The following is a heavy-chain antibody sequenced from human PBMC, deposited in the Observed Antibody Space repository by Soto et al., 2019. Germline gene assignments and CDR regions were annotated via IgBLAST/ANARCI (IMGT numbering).Heavy chain of an antibody. Sequence: GGSLRLSCAASGFTFSSYSMNWVHQAPGKGLEWVSSISSSSSYIYYADSVKGRFTISRDNAKNSLYLQMNSLRAEDTAVYYCARGLEMVYAIAPAYWGQGTLVTVSS. D-gene: IGHD2-8*01. CDR3: ARGLEMVYAIAPAY. J-gene: IGHJ4*02. CDR2: ISSSSSYI. CDR1: GFTFSSYS. V-gene: IGHV3-21*01.